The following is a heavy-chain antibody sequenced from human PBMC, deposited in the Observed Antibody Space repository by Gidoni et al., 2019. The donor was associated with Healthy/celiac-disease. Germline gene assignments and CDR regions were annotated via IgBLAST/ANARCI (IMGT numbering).Heavy chain of an antibody. Sequence: QVQLQQSGAGLLKPSETLSLTCAVYGGSFCGYYWSWIRQPPGKGLEWIGEINHSGSTNYNPSLKSRVTISVDTSKNQFSLKLSSVTSADTAVYYCARGAVVVAIDYWGQGTLVTVSS. CDR1: GGSFCGYY. V-gene: IGHV4-34*01. CDR2: INHSGST. J-gene: IGHJ4*02. D-gene: IGHD2-15*01. CDR3: ARGAVVVAIDY.